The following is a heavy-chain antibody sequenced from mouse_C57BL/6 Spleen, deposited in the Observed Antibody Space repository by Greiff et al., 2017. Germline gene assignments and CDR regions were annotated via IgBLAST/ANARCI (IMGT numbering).Heavy chain of an antibody. CDR3: ARLDSSGSSFDY. J-gene: IGHJ2*01. CDR1: GYSITSGYY. Sequence: EVQRVESGPGLVKPSQSLSLTCSVTGYSITSGYYWNWIRQFPGNKLEWMGYISYDGSNNYNPSLKNRISITRDTSKNQFFLKLNSVTTEDTATYYCARLDSSGSSFDYWGQGTTLTVSS. V-gene: IGHV3-6*01. CDR2: ISYDGSN. D-gene: IGHD3-2*02.